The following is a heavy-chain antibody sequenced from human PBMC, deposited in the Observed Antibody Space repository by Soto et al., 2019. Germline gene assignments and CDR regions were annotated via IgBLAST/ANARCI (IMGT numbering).Heavy chain of an antibody. CDR3: ARESVTPRGYSYPPHFDY. Sequence: SETLSLTCTVSGGSISIYYWSWIRQPPGKGLEWIGYIYYSGSTNYNPSLKSRVTISVDTSKNQFSLKLSSVTAADTAVYYCARESVTPRGYSYPPHFDYWGQGTLVTVSS. D-gene: IGHD5-18*01. CDR1: GGSISIYY. J-gene: IGHJ4*02. CDR2: IYYSGST. V-gene: IGHV4-59*01.